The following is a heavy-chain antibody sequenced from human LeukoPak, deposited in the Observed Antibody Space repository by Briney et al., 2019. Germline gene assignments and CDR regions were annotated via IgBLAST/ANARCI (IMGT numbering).Heavy chain of an antibody. Sequence: SETLSLTCTVSGGSIHTYNWMWIRQPAGKGLEFIGRNNFAGRGYYNPSLKSRVPISVGSPSNQFSLELTSVTAADTAVYYCARDRQHSYGSDLDHWGQGILVTVSS. CDR2: NNFAGRG. J-gene: IGHJ4*02. CDR1: GGSIHTYN. D-gene: IGHD5-18*01. CDR3: ARDRQHSYGSDLDH. V-gene: IGHV4-4*07.